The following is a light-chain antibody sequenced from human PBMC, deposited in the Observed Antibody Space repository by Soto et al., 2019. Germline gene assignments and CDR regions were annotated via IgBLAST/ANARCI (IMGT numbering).Light chain of an antibody. CDR1: QSVSNNY. CDR3: QQYGSSGT. J-gene: IGKJ1*01. V-gene: IGKV3-20*01. Sequence: EIVLTQSPGTLSLSPGERATLSCRASQSVSNNYLAWYQQKPGQPTRLLIYGASNRATGIPDRFSGSGSGTDFTLTISRLEPEDFAVYYCQQYGSSGTFGQGTKVEIK. CDR2: GAS.